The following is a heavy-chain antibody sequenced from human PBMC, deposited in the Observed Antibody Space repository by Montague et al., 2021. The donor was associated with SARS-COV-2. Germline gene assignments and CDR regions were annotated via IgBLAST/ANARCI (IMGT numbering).Heavy chain of an antibody. D-gene: IGHD4-11*01. Sequence: SETLSLTCGVYGGSFSGYYWSWIRQPPGKGLEWIGEINHSGSTNYNPSLKSRVTISVDTSKNQFSLKLSSVTAADTAVYYCARGDTVTNLLYYYYGMDVWGQGTTVTVSS. J-gene: IGHJ6*02. CDR2: INHSGST. CDR1: GGSFSGYY. CDR3: ARGDTVTNLLYYYYGMDV. V-gene: IGHV4-34*01.